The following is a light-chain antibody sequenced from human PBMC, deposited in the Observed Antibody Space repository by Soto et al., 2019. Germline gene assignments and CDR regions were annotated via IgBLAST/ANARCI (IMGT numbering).Light chain of an antibody. V-gene: IGLV2-11*01. CDR1: SSDVGGYNY. CDR3: YSYAGSYTFGV. Sequence: QSALTQPRSVSGSPGQTVAISCTGTSSDVGGYNYVSWYQQHQGYAPTLMSYDVKTRASWVTDRYPGMNSGNTAYPAIYGRATEDEADYYCYSYAGSYTFGVVGTGTKVTVL. J-gene: IGLJ1*01. CDR2: DVK.